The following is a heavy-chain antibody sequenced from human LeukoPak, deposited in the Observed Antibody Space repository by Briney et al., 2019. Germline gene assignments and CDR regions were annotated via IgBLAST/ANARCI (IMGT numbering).Heavy chain of an antibody. J-gene: IGHJ5*02. CDR3: ASFFNPGSGNWFDP. Sequence: PSETLSLTCTVSGGSIGPYYWSWIRQPPGKGLEWIGFIYYSGSANYNPSLRRRVTISVDTSKNQFSLRLNSVTAADTAVYYCASFFNPGSGNWFDPWGQGTLVTVSS. D-gene: IGHD3-10*01. CDR1: GGSIGPYY. CDR2: IYYSGSA. V-gene: IGHV4-59*12.